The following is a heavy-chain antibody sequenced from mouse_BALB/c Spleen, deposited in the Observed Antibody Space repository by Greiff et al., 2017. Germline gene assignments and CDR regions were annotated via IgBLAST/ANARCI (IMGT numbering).Heavy chain of an antibody. Sequence: EVMLVESGGDLVKPGGSLKLSCAASGFTFSIYGMSWVRQTPDKRLEWVATISSGGSYTYYPDSVKGRFTISRDNAKNTLYLQMSSLKSEDTAMYYCARDYGYYYFDYWGQGTTLTVSS. CDR1: GFTFSIYG. V-gene: IGHV5-6*01. J-gene: IGHJ2*01. D-gene: IGHD1-2*01. CDR3: ARDYGYYYFDY. CDR2: ISSGGSYT.